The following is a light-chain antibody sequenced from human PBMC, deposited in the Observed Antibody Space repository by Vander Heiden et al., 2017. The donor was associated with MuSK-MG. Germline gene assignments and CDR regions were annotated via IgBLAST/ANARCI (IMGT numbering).Light chain of an antibody. CDR3: QQYKSYWT. CDR1: QSLNSW. J-gene: IGKJ1*01. V-gene: IGKV1-5*03. Sequence: DIQLTQSPSTLSASVGDRVTITCRASQSLNSWLAWYQQKPGKAPQLLIYKASKLKSGVPPRFSASGSGTEFTLTISSLQPDDFATYYCQQYKSYWTFGQGTKVEIK. CDR2: KAS.